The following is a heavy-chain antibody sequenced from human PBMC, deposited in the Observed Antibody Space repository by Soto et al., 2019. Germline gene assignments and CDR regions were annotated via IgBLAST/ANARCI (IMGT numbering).Heavy chain of an antibody. CDR3: ARDPKTYYYDSSGPTYDAFDI. CDR1: GGTFSSYA. D-gene: IGHD3-22*01. V-gene: IGHV1-69*12. CDR2: IIPIFGTA. Sequence: QVQLVQSGAEVKKPGSSVKVSCKASGGTFSSYAISWVRQAPGQGLEWMGGIIPIFGTANYAQKFQGRVTIPADESTSTAYMELSSLRSEDTAVYYCARDPKTYYYDSSGPTYDAFDIWGQGTMVTVSS. J-gene: IGHJ3*02.